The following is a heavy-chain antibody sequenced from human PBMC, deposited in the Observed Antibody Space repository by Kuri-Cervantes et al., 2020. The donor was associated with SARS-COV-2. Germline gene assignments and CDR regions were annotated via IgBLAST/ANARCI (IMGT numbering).Heavy chain of an antibody. CDR3: ARDDYGGNSIDY. Sequence: GESLKISCVVSAFTFSSYNMNWVRQAPGKGLAWVSYISSSSSTIYYADSVKGRFAICRDNARISLYLQMNSLRAEDTAVNYCARDDYGGNSIDYWGQGTLVTVSS. CDR2: ISSSSSTI. V-gene: IGHV3-48*01. J-gene: IGHJ4*02. D-gene: IGHD4-23*01. CDR1: AFTFSSYN.